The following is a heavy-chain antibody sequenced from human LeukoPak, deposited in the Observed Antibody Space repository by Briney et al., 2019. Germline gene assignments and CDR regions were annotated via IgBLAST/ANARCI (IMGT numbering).Heavy chain of an antibody. J-gene: IGHJ4*02. CDR1: GFTFSSYG. V-gene: IGHV3-30*18. D-gene: IGHD5-18*01. CDR2: ISYDGSNK. CDR3: AKATWIQLWSYFDY. Sequence: GGSLRLSCAAPGFTFSSYGMPWVRQAPGKGLEWVAVISYDGSNKYYADSVKGRFTISRDNSKNTLYLQMNSLRAEDTAVYYCAKATWIQLWSYFDYWGQGTLVTVSS.